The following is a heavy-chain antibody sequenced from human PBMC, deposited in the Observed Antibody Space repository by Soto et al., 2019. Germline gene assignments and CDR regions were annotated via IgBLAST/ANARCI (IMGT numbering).Heavy chain of an antibody. CDR1: GFPFGNYG. V-gene: IGHV3-33*01. CDR3: VRDDDAGPNALDL. CDR2: ILHDGREE. D-gene: IGHD1-1*01. Sequence: QLVESGGGVVQPGTSLRLSCAASGFPFGNYGMHWVRQAPGKGLEWVSLILHDGREEFYRGSVRGRFTISRDNSKNRLYLQMNSLRDDDTALYYCVRDDDAGPNALDLWGQGTMVSVSS. J-gene: IGHJ3*01.